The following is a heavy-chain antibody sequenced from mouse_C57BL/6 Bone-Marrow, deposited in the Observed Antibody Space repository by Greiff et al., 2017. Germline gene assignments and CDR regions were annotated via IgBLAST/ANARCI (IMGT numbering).Heavy chain of an antibody. V-gene: IGHV15-2*01. Sequence: QVHVKQSGSELRSPRSSVKLSCKDFDSEVFPIAYMSWVRQKPGHGFEWIGGILPSIGRTIYGEKFEDKATLDADTLSNTAYLELNSLTSEDSAIYYCARPPIYYYGSRWYFDVWGTGTTVTVSS. CDR3: ARPPIYYYGSRWYFDV. J-gene: IGHJ1*03. CDR1: DSEVFPIAY. CDR2: ILPSIGRT. D-gene: IGHD1-1*01.